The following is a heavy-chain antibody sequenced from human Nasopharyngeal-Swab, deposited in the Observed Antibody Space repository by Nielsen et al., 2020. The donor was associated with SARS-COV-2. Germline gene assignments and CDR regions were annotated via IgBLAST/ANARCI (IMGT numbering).Heavy chain of an antibody. D-gene: IGHD5-18*01. J-gene: IGHJ3*02. CDR1: GFTVNSNF. CDR3: ARDGYSYDDAFDI. CDR2: IYSSGGT. Sequence: GESLKISCAASGFTVNSNFMTWVRQAPGKGLEWVSLIYSSGGTHYADSVKGRFTISRDNYNNTLYLQMNSLRPDDKAVYYCARDGYSYDDAFDIWGQGTLVTVSS. V-gene: IGHV3-66*03.